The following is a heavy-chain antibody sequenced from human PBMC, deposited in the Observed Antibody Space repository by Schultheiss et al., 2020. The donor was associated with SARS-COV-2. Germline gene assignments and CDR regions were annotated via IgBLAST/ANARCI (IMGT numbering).Heavy chain of an antibody. J-gene: IGHJ4*02. CDR3: ARRDYDFWSGYSY. V-gene: IGHV4-34*01. Sequence: SETLSLTCAVYGGSFSGYYWSWIRQPPGKGLEWIGSIYYSGSTYYNPSLKSRVTISVDTSKNQFSLKLSSVTAADTAVYYCARRDYDFWSGYSYWGQGTLVTVSS. CDR1: GGSFSGYY. D-gene: IGHD3-3*01. CDR2: IYYSGST.